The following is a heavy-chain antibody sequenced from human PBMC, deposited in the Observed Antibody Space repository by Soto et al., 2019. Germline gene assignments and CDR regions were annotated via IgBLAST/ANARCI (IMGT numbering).Heavy chain of an antibody. CDR3: ARDKDEGGFDP. J-gene: IGHJ5*02. V-gene: IGHV3-13*01. Sequence: PGGSLRLSCAASGFTFSSYDMHWVRQATGKGLEWVSAIGTAGDTYYPGSVKGRFTISRENAKNSLYLQMNSLRAGDTAVYYCARDKDEGGFDPWGQGTLVTVS. D-gene: IGHD2-15*01. CDR2: IGTAGDT. CDR1: GFTFSSYD.